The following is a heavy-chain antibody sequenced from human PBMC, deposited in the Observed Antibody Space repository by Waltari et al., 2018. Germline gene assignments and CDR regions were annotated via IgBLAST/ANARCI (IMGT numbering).Heavy chain of an antibody. D-gene: IGHD6-13*01. CDR2: MNPNTTKT. J-gene: IGHJ5*01. Sequence: QVQLVQSGAEVRKPGASVKVSCKASGYTFSNYDINWVRQAPGQGLEWMGWMNPNTTKTGYEPKFRGRVTMTRNTSISTAYMELNSLRSDDTAVYYCAKDGALTTAVFRWFDSWGQGTLVTVSS. V-gene: IGHV1-8*02. CDR3: AKDGALTTAVFRWFDS. CDR1: GYTFSNYD.